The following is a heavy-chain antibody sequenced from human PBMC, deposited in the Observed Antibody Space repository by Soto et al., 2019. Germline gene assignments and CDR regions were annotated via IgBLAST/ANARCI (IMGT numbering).Heavy chain of an antibody. D-gene: IGHD3-3*01. CDR2: MNPNSGNT. CDR1: GYTFTSYD. Sequence: GASVKVSCKASGYTFTSYDINWVRQATGQGLEWMGWMNPNSGNTDYAQKFQGRVTMTTDTSTSTAYMELRSLRSDDTAVYYCARGGDFWSGYYTEDYYYYYMDVWGKGTTVTVSS. CDR3: ARGGDFWSGYYTEDYYYYYMDV. V-gene: IGHV1-8*01. J-gene: IGHJ6*03.